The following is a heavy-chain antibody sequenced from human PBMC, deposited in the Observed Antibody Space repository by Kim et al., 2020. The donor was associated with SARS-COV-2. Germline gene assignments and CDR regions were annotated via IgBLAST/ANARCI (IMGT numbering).Heavy chain of an antibody. D-gene: IGHD3-22*01. Sequence: LKSRVTITVDTYKNKFSLKLSSVTAADTAMYYCARETSDYDSSGGAFDIWGQGTMVTVSS. CDR3: ARETSDYDSSGGAFDI. V-gene: IGHV4-31*02. J-gene: IGHJ3*02.